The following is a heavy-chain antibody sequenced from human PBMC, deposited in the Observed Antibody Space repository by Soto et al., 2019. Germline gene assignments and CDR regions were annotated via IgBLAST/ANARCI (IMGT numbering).Heavy chain of an antibody. V-gene: IGHV3-23*01. D-gene: IGHD3-22*01. CDR2: ISGSGGST. CDR3: AKDFSFSMIVVVTHAPLDY. CDR1: GFTFSSYA. J-gene: IGHJ4*02. Sequence: GGSLRLSCAASGFTFSSYAMSWVRQAPGKGLEWVSAISGSGGSTYYADSVKGRFTISRDNSKNTLYLQMNSLRAEDTAVYYCAKDFSFSMIVVVTHAPLDYWGQGTLVTVSS.